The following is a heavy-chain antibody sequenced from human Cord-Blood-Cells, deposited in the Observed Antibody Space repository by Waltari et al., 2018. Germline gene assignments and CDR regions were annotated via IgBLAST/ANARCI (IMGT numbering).Heavy chain of an antibody. D-gene: IGHD1-26*01. V-gene: IGHV3-7*01. CDR1: GFTLCSYW. J-gene: IGHJ3*02. CDR3: ARVEGMGDAFDI. Sequence: EVQLVESGGGLVQPGGSLRLSCAAAGFTLCSYWMSWVRQAPGKGLEWVANIKQDGSEKYYVDSVKGRFTISRDNAKNSLYLQMNSLRAEDTAVYYCARVEGMGDAFDIWGQGTMVTVSS. CDR2: IKQDGSEK.